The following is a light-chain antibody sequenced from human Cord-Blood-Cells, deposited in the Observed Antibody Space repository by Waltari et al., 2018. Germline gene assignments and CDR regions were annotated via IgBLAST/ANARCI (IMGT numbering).Light chain of an antibody. J-gene: IGKJ5*01. CDR1: QSISSW. V-gene: IGKV1-5*03. CDR3: QQYNSYSIT. Sequence: DIQMTQYPSTLSPSVGNRVTITCRASQSISSWLAWYQPKPGKAPKLLIYKASSLESGVPSRFSGSGSGTEFTLTISSLQPDDFATYYCQQYNSYSITFGQGTRLEIK. CDR2: KAS.